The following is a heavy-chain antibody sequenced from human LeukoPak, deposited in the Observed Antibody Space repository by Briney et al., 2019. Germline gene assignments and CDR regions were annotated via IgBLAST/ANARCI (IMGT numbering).Heavy chain of an antibody. CDR1: GFTFSSYG. D-gene: IGHD3-10*01. CDR3: ARAETPGIRGLSALNY. CDR2: ISYDGSNK. V-gene: IGHV3-30*03. J-gene: IGHJ4*02. Sequence: GRSLRLSCAASGFTFSSYGMHWVRQAPGKGLEWVAVISYDGSNKYYADSVKGRFTISRDNSKSTLYLQMGGLRAEDMAVYYCARAETPGIRGLSALNYWGQGTLVTVSS.